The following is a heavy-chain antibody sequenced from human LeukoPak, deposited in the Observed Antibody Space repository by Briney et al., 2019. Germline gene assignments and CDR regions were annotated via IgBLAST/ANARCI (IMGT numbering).Heavy chain of an antibody. V-gene: IGHV4-61*02. D-gene: IGHD5-24*01. CDR2: IYTSGCT. Sequence: SETLSLTCTVSGGSISSGSYYWSWIRQPAGKGLEWIGRIYTSGCTNYNPTLKSRVTISVDTSKNQFSLKLSSVTAADTAVYYCAREVIEMATISWGQGTLVTVSS. J-gene: IGHJ5*02. CDR3: AREVIEMATIS. CDR1: GGSISSGSYY.